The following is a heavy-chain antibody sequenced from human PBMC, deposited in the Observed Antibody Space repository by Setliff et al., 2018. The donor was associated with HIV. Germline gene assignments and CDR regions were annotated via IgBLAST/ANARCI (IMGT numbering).Heavy chain of an antibody. J-gene: IGHJ4*02. Sequence: SETLSLTCTVSGGSISSYYWGWIRQPPGKGLEWIGYIYYSGTTNYNPSLKRRVTISVDTSKNQFSLKLSSVTAADTAVYYCARHVGYSSSSLDYWGQGALGTVS. CDR1: GGSISSYY. CDR2: IYYSGTT. D-gene: IGHD6-6*01. CDR3: ARHVGYSSSSLDY. V-gene: IGHV4-59*08.